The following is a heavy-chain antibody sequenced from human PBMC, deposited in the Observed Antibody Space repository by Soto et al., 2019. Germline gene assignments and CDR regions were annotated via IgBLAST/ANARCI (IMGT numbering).Heavy chain of an antibody. J-gene: IGHJ6*02. CDR1: GGSISSYY. Sequence: SETLSLTCTVSGGSISSYYWSWIRQPPGKGLEWIGYIYYSGSTNYNPSLKSRVTISVDTSKNQFSLKLSSVTAADTAVYYCARDITMVRGVVDYYGMDVWGQGTTVTVSS. V-gene: IGHV4-59*12. CDR2: IYYSGST. D-gene: IGHD3-10*01. CDR3: ARDITMVRGVVDYYGMDV.